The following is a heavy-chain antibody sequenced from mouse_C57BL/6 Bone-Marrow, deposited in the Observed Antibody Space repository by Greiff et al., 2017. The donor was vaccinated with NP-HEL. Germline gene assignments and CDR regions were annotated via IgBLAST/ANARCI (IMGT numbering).Heavy chain of an antibody. V-gene: IGHV1-26*01. CDR3: ARGGPRWFAY. CDR2: INPNNGGT. D-gene: IGHD3-3*01. Sequence: VQLQQSGPELVKPGASVKISCKASGYTFTDYYMNWVKQSHGKSLEWIGDINPNNGGTSYNQKFKGKATLTVDKSSSTAYMELRSLTSEDSAVYYCARGGPRWFAYWGQGTLVTVSA. J-gene: IGHJ3*01. CDR1: GYTFTDYY.